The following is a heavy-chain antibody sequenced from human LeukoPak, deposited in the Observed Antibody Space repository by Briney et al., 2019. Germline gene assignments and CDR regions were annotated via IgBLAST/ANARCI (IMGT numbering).Heavy chain of an antibody. V-gene: IGHV4-39*07. D-gene: IGHD6-13*01. CDR1: GGSISSSSYY. Sequence: SETLSLTCTVSGGSISSSSYYWGWIRQPPGKGLEWIGSIYYSGSTYYNPSLRSRVTISVDTSKNQFSLKLSSVTAADTAVYYCASNGIAAAGWSRRLGYWGQGTLVTVSS. CDR3: ASNGIAAAGWSRRLGY. CDR2: IYYSGST. J-gene: IGHJ4*02.